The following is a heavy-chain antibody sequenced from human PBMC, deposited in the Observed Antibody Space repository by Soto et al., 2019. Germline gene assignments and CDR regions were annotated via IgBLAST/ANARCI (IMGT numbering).Heavy chain of an antibody. CDR3: ARIHYYDSSGYDY. D-gene: IGHD3-22*01. CDR1: GGSISSSSYY. J-gene: IGHJ4*02. V-gene: IGHV4-39*01. CDR2: IYYSGST. Sequence: SETLSLTCTVSGGSISSSSYYWGWIRQPPGKGLEWIGSIYYSGSTYYNPSLKSRVTISVDTSKNQFSLKLSSVTAADTAVYYCARIHYYDSSGYDYWGQGTLVTVSS.